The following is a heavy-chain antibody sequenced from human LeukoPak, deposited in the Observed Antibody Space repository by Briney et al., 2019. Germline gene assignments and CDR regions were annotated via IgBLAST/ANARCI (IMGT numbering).Heavy chain of an antibody. CDR1: GFSFSGYG. D-gene: IGHD1-26*01. CDR2: IRYDGSNK. V-gene: IGHV3-30*02. Sequence: GGSLRLSCAASGFSFSGYGMHWVRQTPGKGLEWVAFIRYDGSNKYYADSVKGRFTISRDNSKNTLYLQMNSLRAEDTAVYYCAKGPVGGSYRDYYYYYMDVWAKGTTVTVSS. CDR3: AKGPVGGSYRDYYYYYMDV. J-gene: IGHJ6*03.